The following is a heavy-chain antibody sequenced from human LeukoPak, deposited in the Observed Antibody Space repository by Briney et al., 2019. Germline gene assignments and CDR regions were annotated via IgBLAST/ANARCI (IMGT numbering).Heavy chain of an antibody. V-gene: IGHV3-30*18. CDR1: GFPFSSYG. CDR3: AKDRGRTVRGVSYYGMDV. D-gene: IGHD3-10*01. J-gene: IGHJ6*02. CDR2: ISYDGSNK. Sequence: GGSLRLSCAASGFPFSSYGMHWVRQAPGKGLEWVAVISYDGSNKYYADSVKGRFTISRDNSKNTLYLQMNSLRAEDTAVYYCAKDRGRTVRGVSYYGMDVWGQGTTVTVSS.